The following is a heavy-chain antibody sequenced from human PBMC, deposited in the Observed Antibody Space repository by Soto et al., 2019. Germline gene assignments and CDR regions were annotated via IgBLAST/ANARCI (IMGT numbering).Heavy chain of an antibody. J-gene: IGHJ5*01. D-gene: IGHD4-17*01. CDR3: ARADYGDYDS. CDR2: VNIYNGNT. V-gene: IGHV1-18*01. CDR1: DFSFTSDH. Sequence: QVQLVQSGPAVKKPGASVKVSCKASDFSFTSDHISWVRQAPGQSPEWMGWVNIYNGNTNYAPKLRGRVTMTTDTSTSTAYMELRSLTSADTAVYYCARADYGDYDSWGQGTLVTVSS.